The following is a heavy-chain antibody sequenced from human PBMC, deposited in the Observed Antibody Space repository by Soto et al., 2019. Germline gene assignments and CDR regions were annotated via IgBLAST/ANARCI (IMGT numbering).Heavy chain of an antibody. V-gene: IGHV4-59*12. CDR1: GGSISTYY. CDR3: ATESVDTAMEHRIGMDV. J-gene: IGHJ6*02. Sequence: PSETLSLTCTLSGGSISTYYWSWIRQPPGKGLEWIGNIYYSGSTNYNSSLKSRVTISLDTSKNQFSLKLSSVTAADTAVYYCATESVDTAMEHRIGMDVWGQGTTVTVS. D-gene: IGHD5-18*01. CDR2: IYYSGST.